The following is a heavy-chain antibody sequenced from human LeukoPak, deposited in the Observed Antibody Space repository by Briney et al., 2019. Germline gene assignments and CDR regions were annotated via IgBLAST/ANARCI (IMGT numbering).Heavy chain of an antibody. Sequence: GGSLRLSCAASGFTFSSYAMSWVRQAPGKGLEWVSAISGSGGSTYYADSVKGRFTISRDNSKNTLYLQMNSLRAEDTAVYYCARMTYYYDRSLGYWGQGTLVTVSS. CDR3: ARMTYYYDRSLGY. CDR2: ISGSGGST. J-gene: IGHJ4*02. V-gene: IGHV3-23*01. CDR1: GFTFSSYA. D-gene: IGHD3-22*01.